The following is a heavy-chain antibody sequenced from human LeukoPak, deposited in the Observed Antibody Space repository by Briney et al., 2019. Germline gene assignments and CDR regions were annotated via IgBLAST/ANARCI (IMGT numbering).Heavy chain of an antibody. J-gene: IGHJ4*02. V-gene: IGHV3-23*01. CDR1: GFTFSSYG. CDR3: AKNSGWLTD. CDR2: ISGSGGST. D-gene: IGHD6-19*01. Sequence: GRSLRLSCAASGFTFSSYGMHWVRQAPGKGLEWVSAISGSGGSTYYADSVKGRFTISRDNSKNTLYLQMNSLRAEDTAVYYCAKNSGWLTDWGQGTLVTVSS.